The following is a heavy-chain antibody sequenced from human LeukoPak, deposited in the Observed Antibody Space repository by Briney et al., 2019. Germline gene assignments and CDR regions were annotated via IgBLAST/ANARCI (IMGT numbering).Heavy chain of an antibody. D-gene: IGHD6-13*01. V-gene: IGHV3-11*04. CDR1: GFTFSDYY. Sequence: GGSLRLSCAASGFTFSDYYMSWIRQAPGKGLEWVSYISSSGSTIYYADSVKGRFTISRDNAKNSLYLQMNSLRAEDTAVYYCASSSSSWYRDAFDIWGQGTMVTVSS. CDR2: ISSSGSTI. J-gene: IGHJ3*02. CDR3: ASSSSSWYRDAFDI.